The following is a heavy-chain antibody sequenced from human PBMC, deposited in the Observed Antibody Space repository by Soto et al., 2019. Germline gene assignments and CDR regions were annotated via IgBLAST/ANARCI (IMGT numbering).Heavy chain of an antibody. D-gene: IGHD2-15*01. CDR3: AKRGLCSGGSCHFRPEGSFDI. Sequence: GGSLRLSCAASGFTFSSYAMSWVRQAPGKGLEWVSAISGSGGSTYYADSVKGRFTISRDNSKNTLYLQMNSPRAEDTAVYYCAKRGLCSGGSCHFRPEGSFDIWGQGTMVTVSS. V-gene: IGHV3-23*01. CDR1: GFTFSSYA. J-gene: IGHJ3*02. CDR2: ISGSGGST.